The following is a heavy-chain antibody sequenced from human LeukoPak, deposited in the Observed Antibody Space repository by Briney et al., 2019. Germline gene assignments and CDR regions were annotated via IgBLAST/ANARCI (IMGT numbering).Heavy chain of an antibody. CDR3: ARERGNLRGDAFDI. J-gene: IGHJ3*02. CDR1: GVSFSSYY. CDR2: IFSSGNT. Sequence: SETLSLTCTVSGVSFSSYYRTWIRQPAGKGLEWIGRIFSSGNTNYNPSLESRVTMSIDTSKNQFSLKLTSVTAADTAVYYCARERGNLRGDAFDIWGQGTMVTVSS. D-gene: IGHD1-26*01. V-gene: IGHV4-4*07.